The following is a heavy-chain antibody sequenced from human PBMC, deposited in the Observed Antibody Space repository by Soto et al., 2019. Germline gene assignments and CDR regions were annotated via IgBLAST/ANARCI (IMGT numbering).Heavy chain of an antibody. D-gene: IGHD3-9*01. CDR3: ARDDSNYDILTGPYYYYYYGMDV. CDR1: GFTFSSYG. CDR2: IWYDGSNK. Sequence: GGSLRLSCAASGFTFSSYGMHWVRQAPGKGLEWVAVIWYDGSNKYYADSVKGRFTISRDNSKNTLYLQMNSLRAEDTAVYYCARDDSNYDILTGPYYYYYYGMDVWGQGTTVTVSS. J-gene: IGHJ6*02. V-gene: IGHV3-33*01.